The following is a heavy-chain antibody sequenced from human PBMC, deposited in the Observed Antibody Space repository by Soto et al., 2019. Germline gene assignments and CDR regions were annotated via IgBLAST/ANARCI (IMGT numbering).Heavy chain of an antibody. CDR3: ARPYGYGMTTVATGAFDI. Sequence: SETLSLTCTVSGGSISSSSYYWGWIRQPPGKWLEWIGSIYYSGSTYYNPSLKSRVTISVDTSKNQFSLKLSSVTAADTAVYYCARPYGYGMTTVATGAFDIWGQGTMVTVSS. CDR2: IYYSGST. V-gene: IGHV4-39*01. D-gene: IGHD4-17*01. CDR1: GGSISSSSYY. J-gene: IGHJ3*02.